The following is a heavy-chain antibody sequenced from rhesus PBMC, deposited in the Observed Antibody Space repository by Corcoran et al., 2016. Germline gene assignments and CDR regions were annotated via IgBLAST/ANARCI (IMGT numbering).Heavy chain of an antibody. Sequence: QVQLQESGPGVVKPSETLSITCAVSGGSISSGYDGSWIRQPPGTGLEWIGYIYGSSGSTNDNPSLKNRGTSSKDASKNQFSLKLSSVTAADTDVYYGARSYSGYSSQHFDYWGQGVLVTVSA. V-gene: IGHV4-76*01. D-gene: IGHD5-24*01. CDR1: GGSISSGYD. CDR2: IYGSSGST. CDR3: ARSYSGYSSQHFDY. J-gene: IGHJ4*01.